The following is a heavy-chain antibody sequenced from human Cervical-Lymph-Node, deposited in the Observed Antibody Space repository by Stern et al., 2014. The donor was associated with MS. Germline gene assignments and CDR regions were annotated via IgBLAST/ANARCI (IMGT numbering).Heavy chain of an antibody. J-gene: IGHJ4*02. CDR3: ARGRAINVMRVLISKVPCDY. CDR2: INPNSGAT. D-gene: IGHD3-3*01. Sequence: VQLVESGAEVKKPGASVKVSCKASGYTFTDHSVHWVRQAPGQGLEWMGWINPNSGATYYAQKFQGRVTMTRDTSMTTAHMELSRLKSDDTAVYYCARGRAINVMRVLISKVPCDYWGRGTLVTVSS. V-gene: IGHV1-2*02. CDR1: GYTFTDHS.